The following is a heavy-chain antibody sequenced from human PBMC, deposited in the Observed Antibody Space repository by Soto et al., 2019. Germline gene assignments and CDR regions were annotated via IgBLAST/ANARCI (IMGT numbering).Heavy chain of an antibody. CDR3: ARDGPFCSGGSCYHDYYYYGMDV. D-gene: IGHD2-15*01. Sequence: PGGSLRLSCAASGFTFSDYYMSWIRQAPGKGLEWVSYISSSGSTIYYADSVKGRFTISRDNAKNSLYLQMNSLRAEDTAVYYCARDGPFCSGGSCYHDYYYYGMDVWGQGTTVTVSS. V-gene: IGHV3-11*01. J-gene: IGHJ6*02. CDR1: GFTFSDYY. CDR2: ISSSGSTI.